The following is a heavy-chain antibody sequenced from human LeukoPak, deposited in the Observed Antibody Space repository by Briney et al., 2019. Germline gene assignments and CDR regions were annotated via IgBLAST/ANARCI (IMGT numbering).Heavy chain of an antibody. J-gene: IGHJ3*02. CDR2: INPSGGST. D-gene: IGHD6-6*01. CDR3: ARGGVRAARGAFDI. Sequence: ASVKVSCKASGYTFTSYYMHWVRQAPGQGLEWMGIINPSGGSTSYAQKFQGRVTMTTDTSTSTAYMELRSLRSDDTAVYYCARGGVRAARGAFDIWGQGTMVTVSS. V-gene: IGHV1-46*01. CDR1: GYTFTSYY.